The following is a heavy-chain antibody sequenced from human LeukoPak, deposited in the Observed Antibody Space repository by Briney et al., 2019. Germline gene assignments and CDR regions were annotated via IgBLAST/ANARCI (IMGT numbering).Heavy chain of an antibody. CDR3: ARVWYYYDSSGYYPTPVDY. CDR1: GYTFTSYA. CDR2: INAGNGNT. J-gene: IGHJ4*02. D-gene: IGHD3-22*01. V-gene: IGHV1-3*01. Sequence: ASVKVSCKASGYTFTSYAMHWVSQAPGQRLEWMGWINAGNGNTKYSQKFQGRVTITRDTSASTAYMELSSLRSEDTAVYYCARVWYYYDSSGYYPTPVDYWGQGTLVTVSS.